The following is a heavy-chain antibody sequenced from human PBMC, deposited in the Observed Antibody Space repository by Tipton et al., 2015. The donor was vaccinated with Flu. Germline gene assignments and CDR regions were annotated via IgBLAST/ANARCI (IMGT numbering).Heavy chain of an antibody. CDR2: INHSGST. CDR3: ARGSYSFDSSGYYVHFDL. V-gene: IGHV4-34*01. J-gene: IGHJ2*01. D-gene: IGHD3-22*01. CDR1: GGSFSGYY. Sequence: TLSLTCAVYGGSFSGYYWSWIRQPPGKGLEWIGEINHSGSTNSRPSLKSRVTISEDTSKNQFSLKLSSVTAADTAVYYCARGSYSFDSSGYYVHFDLWGRGALVTVSS.